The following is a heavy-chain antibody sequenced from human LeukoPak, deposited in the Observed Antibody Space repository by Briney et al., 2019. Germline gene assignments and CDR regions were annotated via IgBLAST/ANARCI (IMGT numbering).Heavy chain of an antibody. D-gene: IGHD1/OR15-1a*01. Sequence: SETLSLTCTVSGGSISSYYWSWIRQPPGKGLEWIGRIYSSGSPNYNPSLKSRVTISVDTSKNQFSLRLSSVTAADTAVYYCAREFRTTWNNFDFWGQGTLVTVSS. CDR2: IYSSGSP. CDR3: AREFRTTWNNFDF. CDR1: GGSISSYY. V-gene: IGHV4-4*07. J-gene: IGHJ4*02.